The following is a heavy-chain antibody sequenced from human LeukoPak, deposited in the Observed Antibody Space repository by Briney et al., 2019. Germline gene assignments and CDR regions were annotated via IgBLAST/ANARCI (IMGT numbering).Heavy chain of an antibody. J-gene: IGHJ4*02. V-gene: IGHV3-7*01. Sequence: GGSLRLSWAASGFIFCNYWISWVRQAPGKGLEWLASIKQDGSEKYYVDSVKGRFTISRDNAKNSLYLQMHSLRAEDTAVYYCATSNWGSNYWGQGTLVTVSS. D-gene: IGHD7-27*01. CDR1: GFIFCNYW. CDR2: IKQDGSEK. CDR3: ATSNWGSNY.